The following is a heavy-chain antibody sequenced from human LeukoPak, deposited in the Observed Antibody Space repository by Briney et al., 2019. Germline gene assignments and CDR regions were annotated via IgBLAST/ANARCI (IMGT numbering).Heavy chain of an antibody. CDR2: ISDSGGST. Sequence: TGGSLRLSCAASGFTFSSYALSWVRQAPGKGLEWVSAISDSGGSTYYADSGKGRFTISRDNSKNTLYLQMNSLRAEDPAVYYXXXYXFWSGYGVGYWGQGTLVTVSS. CDR1: GFTFSSYA. CDR3: XXYXFWSGYGVGY. J-gene: IGHJ4*02. D-gene: IGHD3-3*01. V-gene: IGHV3-23*01.